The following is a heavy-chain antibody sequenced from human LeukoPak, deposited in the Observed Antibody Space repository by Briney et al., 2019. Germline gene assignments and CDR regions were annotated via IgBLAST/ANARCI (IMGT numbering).Heavy chain of an antibody. CDR1: GGTFISYA. CDR2: IIPILGIA. CDR3: ARDPPERGYSGYDPSAEYFQH. Sequence: ASVTVSFKASGGTFISYAISWVRQAPGQGLEWMGRIIPILGIANYAQKFQGRVTITADNSTSTDYMELSSLRSEDTAVYYCARDPPERGYSGYDPSAEYFQHWGQGTLVTVSS. J-gene: IGHJ1*01. V-gene: IGHV1-69*04. D-gene: IGHD5-12*01.